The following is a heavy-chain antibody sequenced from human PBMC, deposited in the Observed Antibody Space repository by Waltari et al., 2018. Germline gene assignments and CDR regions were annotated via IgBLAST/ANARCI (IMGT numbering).Heavy chain of an antibody. D-gene: IGHD3-3*01. CDR2: IYAGGST. Sequence: EAQLLESGGGLVQPGGSLRLSCVGSGFAFSASARNWVRQAPGKGLEWVAVIYAGGSTYYADSIDGRFSISRDNSKKIVFLEMNGLRREDTAVYFCASKQISTSGVLIDRWGQGVLVTVSS. V-gene: IGHV3-23*03. CDR1: GFAFSASA. CDR3: ASKQISTSGVLIDR. J-gene: IGHJ5*02.